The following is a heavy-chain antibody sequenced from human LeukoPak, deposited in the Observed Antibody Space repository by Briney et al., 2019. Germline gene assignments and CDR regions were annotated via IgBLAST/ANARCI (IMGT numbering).Heavy chain of an antibody. Sequence: SEALSLTCSVPGGSISSYYWSWIRQPPGKGLEWIGYIYYSGSTNYNPSLKSRVTISVDTSKNQFSLKLSSVTAADTAVYYCARVSRYFDWLSYYYYYYMDVWGKGTTVTISS. D-gene: IGHD3-9*01. J-gene: IGHJ6*03. CDR1: GGSISSYY. CDR2: IYYSGST. CDR3: ARVSRYFDWLSYYYYYYMDV. V-gene: IGHV4-59*01.